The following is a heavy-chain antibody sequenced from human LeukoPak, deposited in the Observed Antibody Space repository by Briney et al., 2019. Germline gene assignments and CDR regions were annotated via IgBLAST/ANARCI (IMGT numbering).Heavy chain of an antibody. CDR1: GFTFSSYG. CDR3: AKDFLRYCSSTSCFPYFDY. Sequence: GGSLRLSCAASGFTFSSYGMHWVRQAPGKGLEWVAFIRYDGSNKYYADSVKGRFTISRDNSKNTLYLQMNSLRAEDTAVYYCAKDFLRYCSSTSCFPYFDYWGQGTLVTVSS. CDR2: IRYDGSNK. D-gene: IGHD2-2*01. V-gene: IGHV3-30*02. J-gene: IGHJ4*02.